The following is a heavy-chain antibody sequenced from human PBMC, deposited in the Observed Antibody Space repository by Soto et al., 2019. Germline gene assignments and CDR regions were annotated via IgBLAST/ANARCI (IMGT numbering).Heavy chain of an antibody. Sequence: PSETLSLTCNVSIGSVSNGGYTWTWIRQPPGKGLEWIGYVYSSGSTKHNPSLKSRVTMSVDASKNQFSLKLTSMTTADTAVYYCASLSAATTRMQFWGQGTLVTVSS. J-gene: IGHJ1*01. CDR1: IGSVSNGGYT. V-gene: IGHV4-61*08. CDR2: VYSSGST. D-gene: IGHD1-26*01. CDR3: ASLSAATTRMQF.